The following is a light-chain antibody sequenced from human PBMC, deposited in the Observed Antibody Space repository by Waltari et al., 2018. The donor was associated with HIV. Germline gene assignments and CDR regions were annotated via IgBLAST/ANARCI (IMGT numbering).Light chain of an antibody. J-gene: IGLJ2*01. V-gene: IGLV2-23*02. CDR2: EVS. Sequence: QSALTQPASVSGSPGQSITISSTGTSSAVGSYNLVSWYQQHPGKAPKLMIYEVSKRPSGVSNRFSGSKSGNTASLTISGLQAEDEADYYCCSYAGSSTPVFGGGTKLTVL. CDR1: SSAVGSYNL. CDR3: CSYAGSSTPV.